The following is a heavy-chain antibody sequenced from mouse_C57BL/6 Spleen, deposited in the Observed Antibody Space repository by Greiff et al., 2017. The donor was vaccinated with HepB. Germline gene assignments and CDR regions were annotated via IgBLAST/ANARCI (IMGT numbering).Heavy chain of an antibody. V-gene: IGHV1-52*01. J-gene: IGHJ1*03. CDR2: IDPSDSET. CDR3: SRRGRDLYGDD. CDR1: GYTFTSYW. Sequence: QVQLQQPGAELVRPGSSVKLSCKASGYTFTSYWMHWVKQRPIQGLEWIGNIDPSDSETHSNQKFKDKATLTVDKSSSSAYMPLSSLTSEDSEVYSFSRRGRDLYGDDWGTGTTVTVSS.